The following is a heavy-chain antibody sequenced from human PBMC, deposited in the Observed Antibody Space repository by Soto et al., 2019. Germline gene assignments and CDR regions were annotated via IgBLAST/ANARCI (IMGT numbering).Heavy chain of an antibody. V-gene: IGHV4-59*01. CDR1: DGSISSYY. Sequence: SETLSLTCAVSDGSISSYYWNWIRQPPGKELERIGNIDYTGSTNYNPSLKSRVTMSVDRSKNHFSLKLSSVTAADTAVYYCEREDSNFYHFDYWGQGTLVTVSS. J-gene: IGHJ4*02. CDR3: EREDSNFYHFDY. D-gene: IGHD3-22*01. CDR2: IDYTGST.